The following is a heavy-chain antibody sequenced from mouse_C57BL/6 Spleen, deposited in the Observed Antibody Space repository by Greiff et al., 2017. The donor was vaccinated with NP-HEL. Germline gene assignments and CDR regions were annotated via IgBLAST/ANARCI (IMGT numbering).Heavy chain of an antibody. CDR1: GFNIKDYY. CDR2: IDPEDGET. Sequence: VQLQQSGAELVKPGASVKLSCTASGFNIKDYYMHWVKQRTEQGLEWIGRIDPEDGETKYDPKFQGKATLTADTSSNTAYLQLSSLTSEDTAVYYGARGGVLYYAMDYWGQGTSVTVSS. V-gene: IGHV14-2*01. J-gene: IGHJ4*01. CDR3: ARGGVLYYAMDY.